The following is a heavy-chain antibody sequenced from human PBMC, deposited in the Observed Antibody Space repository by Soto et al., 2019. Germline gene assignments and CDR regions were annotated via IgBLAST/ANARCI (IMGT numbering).Heavy chain of an antibody. Sequence: GESLKISCKGSGYSVSSYWSGWVRQMPGKGLEWMGIIYPGDSDTRYSPSFQGQVTISADKSISTAYLQWSSLKASDTAMYYCARRSGDSAFDYWGQGTLVTVSS. V-gene: IGHV5-51*01. CDR1: GYSVSSYW. J-gene: IGHJ4*02. CDR3: ARRSGDSAFDY. CDR2: IYPGDSDT. D-gene: IGHD4-17*01.